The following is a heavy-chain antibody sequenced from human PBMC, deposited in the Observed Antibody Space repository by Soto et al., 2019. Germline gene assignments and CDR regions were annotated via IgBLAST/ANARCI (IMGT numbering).Heavy chain of an antibody. CDR3: ARGGRSVDHYGSGSYPY. D-gene: IGHD3-10*01. CDR2: INHSGST. V-gene: IGHV4-34*01. CDR1: GGSFSGYY. J-gene: IGHJ4*02. Sequence: PSETLSLTCAVYGGSFSGYYWSWIRQPPGKGLEWIGEINHSGSTNYNPSLKSRVTISVDTSKNQFSLKLSSVTAADTAVYYCARGGRSVDHYGSGSYPYWGQGTLVTVSS.